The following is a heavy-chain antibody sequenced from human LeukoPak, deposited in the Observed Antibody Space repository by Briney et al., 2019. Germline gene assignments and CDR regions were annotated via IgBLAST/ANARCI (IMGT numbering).Heavy chain of an antibody. CDR1: GYTFTSYG. J-gene: IGHJ6*02. CDR3: ARMIVVVITTHYYYYGMDV. V-gene: IGHV1-18*01. Sequence: GASVKVSCKASGYTFTSYGISWVRQAPGQGLEWMGWISAYNGNTNYAQKLRGRVTMTTDTSTSTAYMELRSLRSDDTAVYYCARMIVVVITTHYYYYGMDVWGQGTTVTVSS. CDR2: ISAYNGNT. D-gene: IGHD3-22*01.